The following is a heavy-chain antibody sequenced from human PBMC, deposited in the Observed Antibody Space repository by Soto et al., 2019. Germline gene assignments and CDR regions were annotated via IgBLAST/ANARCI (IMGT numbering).Heavy chain of an antibody. J-gene: IGHJ4*02. Sequence: QVQFVQSGAELKEPGDSVKVSCRASGYIFTSNDITWVRQAPGQGLEWMGWIRVRNGDTHYAPKFRGRVTGTRDTSTRTAYMELRSLRSDDTAVYYCARESRTWVDGVIGPGDYWGQGTLVTVSS. CDR1: GYIFTSND. CDR3: ARESRTWVDGVIGPGDY. D-gene: IGHD3-10*01. V-gene: IGHV1-18*01. CDR2: IRVRNGDT.